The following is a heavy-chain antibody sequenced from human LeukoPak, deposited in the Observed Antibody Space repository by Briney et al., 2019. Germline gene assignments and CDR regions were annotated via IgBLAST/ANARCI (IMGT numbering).Heavy chain of an antibody. CDR1: GDSVSTNSAA. D-gene: IGHD7-27*01. CDR2: TYYRSKWYN. J-gene: IGHJ4*02. CDR3: ARELWGFDY. Sequence: SQTLSLTCPISGDSVSTNSAAWNWIRQSPSRGLEWLGRTYYRSKWYNEYAVSVRSRITIDADTSKNQFSVHLNSVTPEDTAVYYCARELWGFDYWGQGTLVTVSS. V-gene: IGHV6-1*01.